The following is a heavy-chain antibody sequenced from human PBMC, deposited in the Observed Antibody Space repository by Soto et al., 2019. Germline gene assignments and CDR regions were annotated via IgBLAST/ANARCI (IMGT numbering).Heavy chain of an antibody. J-gene: IGHJ6*04. V-gene: IGHV3-66*01. CDR1: GFTVSSKY. Sequence: GSLRLSCAASGFTVSSKYMTWVRQAPGQGLEWVSLIQSGGTTYYADSVKGRFTISRDTSENTLHLQMDSLRVEDTAVYYCARDDVLCDGGRCYGIPLDVWGKRTTVTVSS. D-gene: IGHD2-15*01. CDR2: IQSGGTT. CDR3: ARDDVLCDGGRCYGIPLDV.